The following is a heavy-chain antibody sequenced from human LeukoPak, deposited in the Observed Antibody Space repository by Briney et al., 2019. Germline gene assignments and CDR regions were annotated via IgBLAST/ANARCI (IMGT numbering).Heavy chain of an antibody. D-gene: IGHD2-15*01. CDR3: ARDSSGGIDWFDP. V-gene: IGHV1-3*01. Sequence: ASVKVSCKASGYTFTSYAMHWVRQAPGQRLEWMGWINAGNGNTKYSQKFQGRVTITRDTSASTAYMELSSLRSEDTAVYYCARDSSGGIDWFDPWGQGPRSPSPQ. CDR2: INAGNGNT. CDR1: GYTFTSYA. J-gene: IGHJ5*02.